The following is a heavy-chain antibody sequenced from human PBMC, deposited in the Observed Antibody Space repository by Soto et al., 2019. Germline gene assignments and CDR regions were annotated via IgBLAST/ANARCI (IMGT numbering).Heavy chain of an antibody. J-gene: IGHJ1*01. Sequence: GGSLGLSCAASGFTFSSYSMNWVRQAPGKGLEWVSSISSSSSYIYYADSVKGRFTISRDNAKNSLYLQMNSLRAEDTAVYYCARDPAGYYDATEYFQHWGQGTLVTVSS. CDR2: ISSSSSYI. CDR3: ARDPAGYYDATEYFQH. CDR1: GFTFSSYS. V-gene: IGHV3-21*01. D-gene: IGHD3-22*01.